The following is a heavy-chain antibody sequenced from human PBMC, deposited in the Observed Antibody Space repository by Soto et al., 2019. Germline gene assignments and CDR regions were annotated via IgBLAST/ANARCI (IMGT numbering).Heavy chain of an antibody. CDR2: IIPIFCTA. CDR1: GGTFSSYA. V-gene: IGHV1-69*12. J-gene: IGHJ4*02. D-gene: IGHD4-17*01. CDR3: AKPADYGGNFFDY. Sequence: QVQLVQSGAEVKKPGSSVKVSCKASGGTFSSYAISWVRQAPGQGLEWMGGIIPIFCTANYAQKFQGRVTITADESTRTAYMELSSLRSEDTAVYYCAKPADYGGNFFDYWGQGTLVTVSS.